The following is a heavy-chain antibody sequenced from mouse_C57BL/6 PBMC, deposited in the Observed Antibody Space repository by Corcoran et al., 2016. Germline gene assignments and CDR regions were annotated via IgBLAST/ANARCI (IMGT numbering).Heavy chain of an antibody. J-gene: IGHJ3*01. D-gene: IGHD1-1*01. Sequence: EVQLQQSGPELVKPGDSVKISCKASGYTFTDYYMNWVKQSHGKSLEWIGDINPNNGGTSYNQKFKGKATLTVDKSSSTAYMELRSLTSEDSAVDYCAMTVLFGYWGQGTLVTVSA. V-gene: IGHV1-26*01. CDR1: GYTFTDYY. CDR2: INPNNGGT. CDR3: AMTVLFGY.